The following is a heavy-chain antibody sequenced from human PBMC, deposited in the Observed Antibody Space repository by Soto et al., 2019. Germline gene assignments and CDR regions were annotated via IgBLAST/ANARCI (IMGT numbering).Heavy chain of an antibody. CDR2: ISGSADST. CDR1: GFTFSSYA. CDR3: AKDSRQPPFEC. J-gene: IGHJ4*02. D-gene: IGHD6-13*01. V-gene: IGHV3-23*01. Sequence: PGGSLRLSCAASGFTFSSYAMHWVRQLPGKGLEWVSVISGSADSTNYADSVKGRFTISRDNSKNTLYLQINNLRAEDTAVYYCAKDSRQPPFECWGQGTPVTVSS.